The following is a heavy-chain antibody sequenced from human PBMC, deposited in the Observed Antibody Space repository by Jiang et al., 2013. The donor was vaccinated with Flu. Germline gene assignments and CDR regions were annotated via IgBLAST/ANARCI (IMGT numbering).Heavy chain of an antibody. CDR2: IYYSGST. V-gene: IGHV4-59*08. CDR1: GGSISSYY. J-gene: IGHJ3*02. D-gene: IGHD2-8*01. Sequence: LLKPSETLSLTCTVSGGSISSYYWSWIRQPPGKGLEWIGYIYYSGSTNYNPSLKSRVTISVDTSKNQFSLKLSSVTAADTAVYYCARHVHGVVLMVYGKEGAFDIWGQGTMVTVSS. CDR3: ARHVHGVVLMVYGKEGAFDI.